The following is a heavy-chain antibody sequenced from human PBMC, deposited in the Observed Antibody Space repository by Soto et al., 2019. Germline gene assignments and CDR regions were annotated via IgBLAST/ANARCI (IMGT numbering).Heavy chain of an antibody. CDR2: TRNKANSYTT. J-gene: IGHJ6*02. CDR3: TTDESFGDYYYGMDV. Sequence: GGSLRLSCAASGFTFSDHYMDWVRQAPGKGLEWVGRTRNKANSYTTEYAASVKGRFTISRDDSKNTLYLQMNSLKTEDTAVYYCTTDESFGDYYYGMDVWGQGTTVTVSS. CDR1: GFTFSDHY. D-gene: IGHD3-10*01. V-gene: IGHV3-72*01.